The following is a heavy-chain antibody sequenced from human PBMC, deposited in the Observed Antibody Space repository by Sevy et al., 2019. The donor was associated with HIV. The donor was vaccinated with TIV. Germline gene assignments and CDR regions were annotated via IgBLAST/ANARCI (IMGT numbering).Heavy chain of an antibody. V-gene: IGHV3-11*01. Sequence: GGSLRLSCAASGFIFGDYYMAWVRQAPGKGLEWISYVSRGGFTIYYAYSVEGRFSISRDDAKDALFLQMDSLRAEDTAFYYGARGAHYDDANWGFDYWGQGALVTVSS. CDR2: VSRGGFTI. J-gene: IGHJ4*02. CDR3: ARGAHYDDANWGFDY. CDR1: GFIFGDYY. D-gene: IGHD3-22*01.